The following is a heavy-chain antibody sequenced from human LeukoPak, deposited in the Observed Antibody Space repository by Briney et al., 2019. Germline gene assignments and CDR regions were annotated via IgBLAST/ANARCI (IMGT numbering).Heavy chain of an antibody. V-gene: IGHV1-46*01. D-gene: IGHD7-27*01. CDR3: ARVLGMANNDAFDI. Sequence: DSEKAYCKASGYPFTSYYMHWVRQDPGQGHERLGIINPSGGSTSYAQKFQGRVTMTRDTSTSTVYMELSSLRSEDTAVYYCARVLGMANNDAFDIWGQGTMVTVSS. CDR1: GYPFTSYY. CDR2: INPSGGST. J-gene: IGHJ3*02.